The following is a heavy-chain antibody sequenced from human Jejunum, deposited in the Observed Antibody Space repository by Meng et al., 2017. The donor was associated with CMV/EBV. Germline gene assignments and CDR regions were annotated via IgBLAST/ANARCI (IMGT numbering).Heavy chain of an antibody. V-gene: IGHV3-66*02. D-gene: IGHD1-20*01. CDR2: LYRDGSS. CDR1: TVSTKY. CDR3: ARGDNWNDWVWGAFDV. Sequence: TVSTKYMNWVRQAPGKGLEWVSVLYRDGSSYYAASVKGRFTISRDDSKNTLYLQMNSLRPDDTAVYYCARGDNWNDWVWGAFDVWGQGTLVTVSS. J-gene: IGHJ3*01.